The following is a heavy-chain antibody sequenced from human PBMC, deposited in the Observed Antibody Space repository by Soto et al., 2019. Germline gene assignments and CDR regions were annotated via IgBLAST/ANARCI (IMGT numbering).Heavy chain of an antibody. D-gene: IGHD3-16*01. Sequence: ASVNVSWKASGHAYTQNRISWVRGAPGQGLEWMGWININRGDVNHAPKFQGRVTLTTDTSTTTAYMELRSLRLDDTAVYFCATDDMIRGRFDFWGHGTLVTVSS. CDR3: ATDDMIRGRFDF. CDR1: GHAYTQNR. CDR2: ININRGDV. V-gene: IGHV1-18*01. J-gene: IGHJ4*01.